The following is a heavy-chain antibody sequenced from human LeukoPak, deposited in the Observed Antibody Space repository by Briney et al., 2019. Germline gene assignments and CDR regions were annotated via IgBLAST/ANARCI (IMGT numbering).Heavy chain of an antibody. V-gene: IGHV3-7*01. CDR1: GLTFSSSW. J-gene: IGHJ4*02. Sequence: GGSLRLSCAVAGLTFSSSWMDWVRQAPGKGLEWVASINPEGSEKYSAGSVKGRFTISRDNAKSSLYLQMDSLRVEDTAFYYCARDLAYSRLDYWGQGVLVTVSS. CDR3: ARDLAYSRLDY. CDR2: INPEGSEK. D-gene: IGHD5-18*01.